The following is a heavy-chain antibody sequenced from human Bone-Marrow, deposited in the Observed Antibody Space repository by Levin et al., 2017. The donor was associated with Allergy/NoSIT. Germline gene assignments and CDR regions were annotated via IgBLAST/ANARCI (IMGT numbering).Heavy chain of an antibody. CDR3: ARGASIAARLGNYYYGMDV. CDR1: GYTFTGYY. J-gene: IGHJ6*02. Sequence: ASVKVSCKASGYTFTGYYMHWVRQAPGQGLEWMGWINPNSGGTNYAQKFQGWVTMTRDTSISTAYMELSRLRSDDTAVYYCARGASIAARLGNYYYGMDVWGQGTTVTVSS. CDR2: INPNSGGT. D-gene: IGHD6-6*01. V-gene: IGHV1-2*04.